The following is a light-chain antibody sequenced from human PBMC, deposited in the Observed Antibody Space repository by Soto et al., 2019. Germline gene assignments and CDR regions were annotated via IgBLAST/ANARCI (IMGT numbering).Light chain of an antibody. CDR1: SGINVGTYR. J-gene: IGLJ1*01. CDR2: YKSDSDN. Sequence: QLVLTQPSSLSASPGASASLTCTLRSGINVGTYRICWYRQMPGGPPQFLLRYKSDSDNQQGSGVPSRFSGTKDASANAGIFLISGLHSEDEADYYCQSFDSSLRVYVFGSGTKLTVL. CDR3: QSFDSSLRVYV. V-gene: IGLV5-45*03.